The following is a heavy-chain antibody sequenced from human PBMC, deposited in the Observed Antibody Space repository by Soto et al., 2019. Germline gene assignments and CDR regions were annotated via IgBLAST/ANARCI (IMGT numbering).Heavy chain of an antibody. Sequence: ASVKVSCKASGYTFTIYGIIWVRQAPGQGLEWMGWISAYNGNTNYAQKLQGRVTMTTDTSTSTAYMELRSLRSDDTAVYYCARVIAAAVDFDYWGQGTLVTVSS. D-gene: IGHD6-13*01. CDR1: GYTFTIYG. CDR3: ARVIAAAVDFDY. CDR2: ISAYNGNT. V-gene: IGHV1-18*01. J-gene: IGHJ4*02.